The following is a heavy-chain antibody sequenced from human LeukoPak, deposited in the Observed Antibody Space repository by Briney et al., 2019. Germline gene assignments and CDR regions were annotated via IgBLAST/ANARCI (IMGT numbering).Heavy chain of an antibody. CDR3: AKDPKSSCSGGSCY. J-gene: IGHJ4*02. D-gene: IGHD2-15*01. Sequence: PGGSLRLSCAASGFTFSSYAMSWVRQAPGKGLEWVSAISGSGGSTYYADSVKGRSTISRDNSKNTLYLQMNSLRAEDTAVYYCAKDPKSSCSGGSCYWGQGTLVTVSS. V-gene: IGHV3-23*01. CDR2: ISGSGGST. CDR1: GFTFSSYA.